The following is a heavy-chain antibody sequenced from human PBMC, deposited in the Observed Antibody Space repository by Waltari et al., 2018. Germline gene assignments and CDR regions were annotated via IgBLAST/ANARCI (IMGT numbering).Heavy chain of an antibody. V-gene: IGHV4-38-2*02. CDR2: IYHSGST. CDR3: AREWELHTRDDY. J-gene: IGHJ4*02. Sequence: QVQLQESGPGLVKPSETLSLPCAVSGYSISSGNYWGGIRQPPGKGLEWIGSIYHSGSTYYNPSLKSRVTISVDTSKNQFSLKLSSVTAADTAVYYCAREWELHTRDDYWGQGTLVTVSS. CDR1: GYSISSGNY. D-gene: IGHD1-26*01.